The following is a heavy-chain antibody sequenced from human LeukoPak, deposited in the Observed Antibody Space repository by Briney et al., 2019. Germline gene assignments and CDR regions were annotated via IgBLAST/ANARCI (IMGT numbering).Heavy chain of an antibody. V-gene: IGHV4-59*08. CDR1: GVSISSYY. D-gene: IGHD3-22*01. CDR3: ARQLDTYYYDSGGYYYRGAFDI. J-gene: IGHJ3*02. CDR2: IYYSGST. Sequence: SETLALTCTVSGVSISSYYWSWIRQPPGKGLEWIGYIYYSGSTNYNPSLKSRVTISVDTSKNQFSLKLSSVTAADTAVYYCARQLDTYYYDSGGYYYRGAFDIRGQGAMVTVSS.